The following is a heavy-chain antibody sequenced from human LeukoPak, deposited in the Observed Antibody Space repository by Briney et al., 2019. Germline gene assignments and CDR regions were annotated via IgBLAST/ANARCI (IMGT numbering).Heavy chain of an antibody. J-gene: IGHJ4*02. CDR2: IYHSGST. D-gene: IGHD6-13*01. Sequence: PSETLSLTCTVSGDSISSFYWSWIRQPPGKGLEWIGSIYHSGSTYYNPSLKSRVTISVDTSKNQFSLKLSSVTAADTAVYYCARVLIAAAGTTFDYWGQGTLVTVSS. CDR1: GDSISSFY. V-gene: IGHV4-38-2*02. CDR3: ARVLIAAAGTTFDY.